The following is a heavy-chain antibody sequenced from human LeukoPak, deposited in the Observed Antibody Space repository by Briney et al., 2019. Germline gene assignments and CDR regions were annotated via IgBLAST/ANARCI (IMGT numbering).Heavy chain of an antibody. V-gene: IGHV4-34*01. J-gene: IGHJ4*02. CDR1: GGSFSGYY. CDR3: ARAVVPAASFLDY. CDR2: INHSGST. Sequence: SETLSLTCAVYGGSFSGYYWSWIRQPPGKGLEWIGEINHSGSTNYNPSLKSRVTISVDTSKNQFSLKLSSVTAADTAVYYCARAVVPAASFLDYWGQGTLVTVSS. D-gene: IGHD2-2*01.